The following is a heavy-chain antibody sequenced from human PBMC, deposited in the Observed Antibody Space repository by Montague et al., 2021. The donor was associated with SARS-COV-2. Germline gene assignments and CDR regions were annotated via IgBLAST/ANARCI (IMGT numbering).Heavy chain of an antibody. Sequence: SETLSLTCTVSGGSISSYYWSWIRQPPGKGLEWIGYIYYSGSTNYNPSLKSRVTISVDTSKNQFSLKLSFVTAADTAVYYCARDSRTDFDWLFPESGSYYCYMDVWGKGTTVTVSS. CDR3: ARDSRTDFDWLFPESGSYYCYMDV. D-gene: IGHD3-9*01. V-gene: IGHV4-59*01. CDR1: GGSISSYY. CDR2: IYYSGST. J-gene: IGHJ6*03.